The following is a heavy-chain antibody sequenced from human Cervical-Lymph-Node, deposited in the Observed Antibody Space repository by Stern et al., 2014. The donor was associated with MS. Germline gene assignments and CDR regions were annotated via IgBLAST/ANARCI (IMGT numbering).Heavy chain of an antibody. CDR2: IAYDVSKI. Sequence: QVQLVQSGGAVVQPGRSLRLSCEASGFIFTNYGMQWVRQAPGKGLEWVGLIAYDVSKIYYAASVKGRFTISRDNSGNTLFLHMSSLRPDDTAVYFCAKYVASEEDARDTWGRGTMVAVAP. CDR3: AKYVASEEDARDT. J-gene: IGHJ3*02. V-gene: IGHV3-30*18. CDR1: GFIFTNYG. D-gene: IGHD3-16*01.